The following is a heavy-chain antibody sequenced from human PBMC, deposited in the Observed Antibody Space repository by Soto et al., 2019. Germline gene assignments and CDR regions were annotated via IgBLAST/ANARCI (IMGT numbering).Heavy chain of an antibody. J-gene: IGHJ4*02. CDR1: GFTFSSYG. V-gene: IGHV3-30*18. CDR3: AKLCSREIRAAAGTSVFDY. CDR2: ISYDGSNK. Sequence: QVQLVESGGGVVQPGRSLRLSCAASGFTFSSYGMHWVRQAPGKGLEWVAVISYDGSNKYYADSVKGRFTISRDNSKNTLYMQMNSLRAEDTAVYYCAKLCSREIRAAAGTSVFDYWGQGTLVTVSS. D-gene: IGHD6-13*01.